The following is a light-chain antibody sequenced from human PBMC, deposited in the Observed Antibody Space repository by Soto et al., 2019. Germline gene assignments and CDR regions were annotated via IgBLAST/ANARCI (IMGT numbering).Light chain of an antibody. J-gene: IGLJ1*01. CDR2: EVS. CDR3: RSYTSSSLGV. V-gene: IGLV2-14*01. Sequence: QSALTQPASVSGSPGQSITISCTGASSDVGGYNYVSWYQQHPGKAPKLMIYEVSNRPSGVSNRFSGSKSGNTASLTISGLQAEDEADYYCRSYTSSSLGVFGTGTKLTVL. CDR1: SSDVGGYNY.